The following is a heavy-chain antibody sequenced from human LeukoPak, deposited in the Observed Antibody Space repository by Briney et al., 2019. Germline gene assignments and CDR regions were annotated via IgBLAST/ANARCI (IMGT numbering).Heavy chain of an antibody. V-gene: IGHV1-18*01. CDR3: ARDPSSGSQGI. CDR1: GYTFTSYG. Sequence: ASVKVSCKASGYTFTSYGISWVRQAPGQGLEWMGWISAYNGNTNYAQKFQGRVTMTRNTSISTAYMELSSLTSEDTAVYYCARDPSSGSQGIWGQGTLVTVSS. J-gene: IGHJ4*02. D-gene: IGHD1-26*01. CDR2: ISAYNGNT.